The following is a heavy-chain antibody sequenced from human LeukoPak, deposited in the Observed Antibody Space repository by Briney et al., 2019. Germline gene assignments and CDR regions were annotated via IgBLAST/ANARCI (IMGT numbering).Heavy chain of an antibody. J-gene: IGHJ4*02. D-gene: IGHD3-22*01. V-gene: IGHV4-4*02. CDR2: IYHSRTT. CDR3: ARHTFYYYDSSGYYERPFDY. Sequence: SETLSLTCAVSGDSISSNNWWTWVRQPPGKGLEWIGEIYHSRTTNYNPSLKSRVTISVDTSKNQFSLKLSSVTAADTAVYYCARHTFYYYDSSGYYERPFDYWGQGTLVTVSS. CDR1: GDSISSNNW.